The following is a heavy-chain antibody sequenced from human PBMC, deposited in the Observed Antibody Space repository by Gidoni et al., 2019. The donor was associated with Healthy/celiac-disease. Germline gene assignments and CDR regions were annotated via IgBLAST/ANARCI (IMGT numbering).Heavy chain of an antibody. Sequence: QVQLAQSGAEVKKPGASVKVSCKASGYTFTGYYMHWVRQAPGQGLECMGWINPNNGGTNYAQKFQGRVTMTRDTSISTAYMELSRLRSDNTAVYYCARDWSNNGIPGYWGQGTLVTVSS. J-gene: IGHJ4*02. V-gene: IGHV1-2*02. CDR2: INPNNGGT. CDR3: ARDWSNNGIPGY. CDR1: GYTFTGYY. D-gene: IGHD2-8*01.